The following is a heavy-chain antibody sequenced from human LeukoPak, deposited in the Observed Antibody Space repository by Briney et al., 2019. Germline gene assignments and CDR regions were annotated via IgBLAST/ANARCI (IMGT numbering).Heavy chain of an antibody. Sequence: GESLKISCKGSGYSFTSYWIGWVRQMPGKGLEWMGIIYPGDSDTRYSPSFQGQVTISADKSISTAYLQWSSLKASDTAMYYCARHRGYYDSRGYSYDDHYFDYWAQGTLVTVSS. J-gene: IGHJ4*02. V-gene: IGHV5-51*01. D-gene: IGHD3-22*01. CDR2: IYPGDSDT. CDR1: GYSFTSYW. CDR3: ARHRGYYDSRGYSYDDHYFDY.